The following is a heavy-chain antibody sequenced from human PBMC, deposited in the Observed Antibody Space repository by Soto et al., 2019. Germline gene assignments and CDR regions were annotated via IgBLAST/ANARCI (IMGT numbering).Heavy chain of an antibody. CDR2: ISSSSSYI. V-gene: IGHV3-21*01. Sequence: TGGSLRLSCAASGFTFSSYSMNWVRQAPGKGLEWVSSISSSSSYIYYADSVKGRFTISRDNAKNSLYLQMNSLRAEDTAVYYCARDYNWNSHRPFDYWGQGTLVTVSS. CDR1: GFTFSSYS. CDR3: ARDYNWNSHRPFDY. J-gene: IGHJ4*02. D-gene: IGHD1-7*01.